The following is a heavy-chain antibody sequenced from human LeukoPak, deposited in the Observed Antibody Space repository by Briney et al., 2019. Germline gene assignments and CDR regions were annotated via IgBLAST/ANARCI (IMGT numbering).Heavy chain of an antibody. J-gene: IGHJ4*02. CDR3: TTGPSFAQF. CDR1: GFTFSSYA. Sequence: GGSLRLSCSASGFTFSSYAMHWVRQAPGKGLEYVSAISSNGGSTYYADSVKGRFTISRDNSKNTLYLQMNSLKTEDTAVYYCTTGPSFAQFWGQGTLVTVSS. V-gene: IGHV3-64*04. CDR2: ISSNGGST.